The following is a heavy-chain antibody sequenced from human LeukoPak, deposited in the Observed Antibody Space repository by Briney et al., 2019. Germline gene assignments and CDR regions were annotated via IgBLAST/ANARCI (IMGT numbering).Heavy chain of an antibody. D-gene: IGHD1/OR15-1a*01. J-gene: IGHJ4*02. Sequence: ASVKVSCKVSGYTLTELSMHWVRQAPGKGLEWMGGFDPEDGETIYAQKFQGRVTMTEDTSTDTAYMELSSLRSEDTAVYYCASGLHPKTRVFSDYWGQGTLVTVSS. V-gene: IGHV1-24*01. CDR1: GYTLTELS. CDR3: ASGLHPKTRVFSDY. CDR2: FDPEDGET.